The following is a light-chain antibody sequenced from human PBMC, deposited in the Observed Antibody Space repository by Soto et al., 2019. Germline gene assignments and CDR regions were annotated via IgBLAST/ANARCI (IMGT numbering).Light chain of an antibody. Sequence: EIVLTQSPGTLSLSPGERATLSCRASQSVSGSYLAWYQQKPGQAPRLLIYGASSRATGIPDRFSGSGSGTDFTLTISRLEPEDFALYYCQQYGSSPWTFGQGTKV. CDR1: QSVSGSY. J-gene: IGKJ1*01. CDR3: QQYGSSPWT. V-gene: IGKV3-20*01. CDR2: GAS.